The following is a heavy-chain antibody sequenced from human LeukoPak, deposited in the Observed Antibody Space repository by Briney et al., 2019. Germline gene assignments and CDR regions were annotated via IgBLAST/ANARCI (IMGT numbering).Heavy chain of an antibody. J-gene: IGHJ4*02. CDR1: GGSISSGAHY. CDR3: ARGGSGEGY. Sequence: SQTLSLTCTVSGGSISSGAHYWSWIRQHPGKGLEWIGYINYSGSTYYSPSLKSRVTISADTAKNQFSLKLSSVTAADTAVYYCARGGSGEGYWGQGTLVTVSS. V-gene: IGHV4-31*03. D-gene: IGHD3-10*01. CDR2: INYSGST.